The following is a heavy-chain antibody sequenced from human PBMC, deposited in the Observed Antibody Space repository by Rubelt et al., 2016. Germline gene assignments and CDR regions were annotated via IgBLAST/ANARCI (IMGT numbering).Heavy chain of an antibody. CDR1: GGSISSSSYY. CDR3: ARLTSTSFGDFDY. D-gene: IGHD3-3*01. J-gene: IGHJ4*02. Sequence: QLQLQESGPGLVKPSETLSLTCTVSGGSISSSSYYWGWIRQPPGKGLAWIGSIFHSGSTYYNPSLKSRVTISVDTSKNQFSLKLSSVAAADTAVYYCARLTSTSFGDFDYWGQGTLVTVSS. CDR2: IFHSGST. V-gene: IGHV4-39*07.